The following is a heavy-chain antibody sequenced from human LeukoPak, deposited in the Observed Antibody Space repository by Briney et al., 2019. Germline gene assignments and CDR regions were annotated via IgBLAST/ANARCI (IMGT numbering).Heavy chain of an antibody. Sequence: GGSLRLSCSASGFTVSNNYMSWVRQAPGKGLEWVSIIYSGGGTNYADSVKGRFTISRNNSKNTLYLQMSSLRPDDTAVYYCARGLQQQLGWFDPWGQGALVTVSS. CDR3: ARGLQQQLGWFDP. D-gene: IGHD6-13*01. V-gene: IGHV3-53*04. CDR2: IYSGGGT. CDR1: GFTVSNNY. J-gene: IGHJ5*02.